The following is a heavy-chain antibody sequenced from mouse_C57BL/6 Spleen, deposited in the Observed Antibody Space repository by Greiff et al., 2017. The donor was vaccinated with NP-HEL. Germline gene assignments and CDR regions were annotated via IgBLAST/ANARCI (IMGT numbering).Heavy chain of an antibody. D-gene: IGHD3-1*01. Sequence: DVKLQESGPGLVKPSQSLSLTCSVTGYSITSGYYWNWIRQFPGNKLEWMGYISYDGSNNYNPSLKNRISITRDTSKNQFFLKLNSVTTEDTATYYCASGFGAMDYWGQGTSVTVSS. CDR2: ISYDGSN. J-gene: IGHJ4*01. CDR1: GYSITSGYY. V-gene: IGHV3-6*01. CDR3: ASGFGAMDY.